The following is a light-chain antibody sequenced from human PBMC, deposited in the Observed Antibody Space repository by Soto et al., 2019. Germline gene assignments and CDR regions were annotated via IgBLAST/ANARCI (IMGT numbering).Light chain of an antibody. CDR3: QQYDGLPRT. Sequence: DIQMTQSPSSLSASVGDRVTITCQASQDIYKHLNWYQQKPGKAPKVLIYDASNLATGVPSRFSGGGSGTRYIFTISSLQPEDIATYYCQQYDGLPRTFGQGTKVEIK. J-gene: IGKJ1*01. CDR2: DAS. CDR1: QDIYKH. V-gene: IGKV1-33*01.